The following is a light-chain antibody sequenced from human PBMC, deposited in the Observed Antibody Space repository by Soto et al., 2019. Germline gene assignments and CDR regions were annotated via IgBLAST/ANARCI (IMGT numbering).Light chain of an antibody. CDR1: ESISYW. Sequence: DIQMTQSPSTLSASVGDRVTITCRASESISYWLAWYQQKPGKAPKFLIYDASSLKSGVPSRFSGSGSGTEFTLTISSLQTDDFATYYCQQYNGLSYTFGQGTKLEI. CDR3: QQYNGLSYT. V-gene: IGKV1-5*01. J-gene: IGKJ2*01. CDR2: DAS.